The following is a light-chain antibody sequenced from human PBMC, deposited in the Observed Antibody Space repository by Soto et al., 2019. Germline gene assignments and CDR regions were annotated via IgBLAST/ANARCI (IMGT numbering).Light chain of an antibody. Sequence: QSALTQPRSVSGSPGQSVTISCTGTSSDVGGYNYVSWYQQHPGKAPKLMIYDVSKRPSGVPDRFSGSKSGNTASLTISGLQAEYEADYYCCSCAGSYTWVFGGGTKLTVL. J-gene: IGLJ3*02. CDR1: SSDVGGYNY. CDR2: DVS. CDR3: CSCAGSYTWV. V-gene: IGLV2-11*01.